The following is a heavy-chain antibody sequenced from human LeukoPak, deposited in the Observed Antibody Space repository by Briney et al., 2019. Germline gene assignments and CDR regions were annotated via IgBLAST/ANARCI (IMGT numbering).Heavy chain of an antibody. CDR1: VYTFTSYG. Sequence: GASVTVSCTASVYTFTSYGISWVRQAPGQGLEWVGWISAYNGNTNYAQKLQGRVAMTTDTSTSTAYMELRSLRSDDTAVYYCAREMWSGYSSSWYVVYWGQGTLVTVSS. CDR3: AREMWSGYSSSWYVVY. V-gene: IGHV1-18*01. J-gene: IGHJ4*02. CDR2: ISAYNGNT. D-gene: IGHD6-13*01.